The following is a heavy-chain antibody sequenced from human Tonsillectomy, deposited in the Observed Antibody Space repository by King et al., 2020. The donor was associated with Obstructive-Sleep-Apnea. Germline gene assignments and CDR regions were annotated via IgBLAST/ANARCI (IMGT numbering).Heavy chain of an antibody. CDR1: GFTFDDYA. CDR2: ISWNSGSI. D-gene: IGHD4-17*01. CDR3: AKDYERFGDYAFDI. V-gene: IGHV3-9*01. Sequence: VQLVESGGGLVQPGRSLRLSCAASGFTFDDYAMHWVRQAPGKGLEWVSGISWNSGSICYADSVKGRFTIFRDNAKNSLYLQMNSLRAEDTALYYCAKDYERFGDYAFDIWGQGTMVTVSS. J-gene: IGHJ3*02.